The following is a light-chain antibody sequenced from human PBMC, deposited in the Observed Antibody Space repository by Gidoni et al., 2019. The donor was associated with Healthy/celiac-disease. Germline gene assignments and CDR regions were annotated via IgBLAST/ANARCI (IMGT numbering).Light chain of an antibody. V-gene: IGKV1-9*01. CDR3: QQLNSYPFT. CDR1: QGISSY. Sequence: DIQLTQSPSFLSASVGDRVNITCRASQGISSYLAWYQPKPGKAPKLLIYAASTLQSGVPSRFSGSGSGTEFTLTISSLQPEDFATYYCQQLNSYPFTFGGGTKVEIK. CDR2: AAS. J-gene: IGKJ4*01.